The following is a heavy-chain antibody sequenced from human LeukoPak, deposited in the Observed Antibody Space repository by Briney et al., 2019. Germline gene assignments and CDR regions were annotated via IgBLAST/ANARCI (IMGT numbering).Heavy chain of an antibody. J-gene: IGHJ4*02. D-gene: IGHD3-9*01. CDR2: ISGSGGNT. CDR3: ANTFTRPNKYYDILTGSYFDY. V-gene: IGHV3-23*01. CDR1: GFTFSNYA. Sequence: GGSLRLSCAASGFTFSNYAMSWVRQAPGRGLEWVSGISGSGGNTYYADSVKGRFTISRDNSKNMLYLQMNSLRAEDTAVYYCANTFTRPNKYYDILTGSYFDYWGQGTLVTVSS.